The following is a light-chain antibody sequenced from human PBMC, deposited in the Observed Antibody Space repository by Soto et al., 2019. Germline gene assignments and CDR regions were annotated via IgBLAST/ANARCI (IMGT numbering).Light chain of an antibody. CDR2: TTD. Sequence: QSVLTQPPSASGTPGQRVTISCSGSSSNIGSNSVGWYQQLPGAAPKVLISTTDKRPSGVPDRFSGSKSGTSASLAISGLQSEDEDDYYCVAWDDSLNGHVLGTGTKLTVL. CDR1: SSNIGSNS. J-gene: IGLJ1*01. V-gene: IGLV1-44*01. CDR3: VAWDDSLNGHV.